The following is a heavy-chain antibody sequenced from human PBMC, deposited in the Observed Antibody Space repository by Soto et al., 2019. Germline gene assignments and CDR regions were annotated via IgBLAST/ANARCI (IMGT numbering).Heavy chain of an antibody. J-gene: IGHJ3*02. Sequence: SLRLSCAASGFTFSSYAMSWVRQAPGKGLEWVSAISGSGGSTYYADSVKGRFTISRDNSKNTLYLQMNSLRAEDTAVYYCAKSGGEYYDSSGYYYEGAFDIWGQGTMVTVSS. CDR1: GFTFSSYA. D-gene: IGHD3-22*01. CDR3: AKSGGEYYDSSGYYYEGAFDI. CDR2: ISGSGGST. V-gene: IGHV3-23*01.